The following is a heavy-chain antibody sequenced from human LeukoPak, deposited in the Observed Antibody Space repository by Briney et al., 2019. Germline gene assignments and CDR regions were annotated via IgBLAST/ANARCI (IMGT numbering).Heavy chain of an antibody. CDR2: IYYRGST. CDR1: GGSISSGDYY. D-gene: IGHD6-13*01. V-gene: IGHV4-30-4*01. CDR3: ASGDSSWYIDY. Sequence: PSETLPLTCTVAGGSISSGDYYWSWIRQPPGKGLEWIGYIYYRGSTYYNPSLKSRVTISVDTSKNQFSLKVSSVTAADTAVYFCASGDSSWYIDYWGQGTLVTVSS. J-gene: IGHJ4*02.